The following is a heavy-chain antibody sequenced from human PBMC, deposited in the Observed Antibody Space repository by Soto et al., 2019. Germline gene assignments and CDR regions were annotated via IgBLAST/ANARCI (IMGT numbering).Heavy chain of an antibody. D-gene: IGHD2-2*01. J-gene: IGHJ6*02. Sequence: SVKVSCKASGGTFSSYAISWVRQAPGQGLEWMGGIIPIFGTANYTQKFQGRVTITADESTSTAYMELSSLRSEDTAVYYCAREGLVLVPTTVNSDYYYYAMDVWGQGTTVTVSS. V-gene: IGHV1-69*13. CDR3: AREGLVLVPTTVNSDYYYYAMDV. CDR2: IIPIFGTA. CDR1: GGTFSSYA.